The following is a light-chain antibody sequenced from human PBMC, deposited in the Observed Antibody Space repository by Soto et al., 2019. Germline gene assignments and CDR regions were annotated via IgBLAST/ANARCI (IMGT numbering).Light chain of an antibody. CDR2: GAS. Sequence: EIVLTQSPGTLSLSPGERATLSCRASQSVRNNYLAWYQQKPGQAPRLLIYGASNRATGIPDRFSGSGSGKDFTLTISRLEPDDFAVYYCQQYGSSGTFGQGTKVDIK. J-gene: IGKJ1*01. CDR1: QSVRNNY. CDR3: QQYGSSGT. V-gene: IGKV3-20*01.